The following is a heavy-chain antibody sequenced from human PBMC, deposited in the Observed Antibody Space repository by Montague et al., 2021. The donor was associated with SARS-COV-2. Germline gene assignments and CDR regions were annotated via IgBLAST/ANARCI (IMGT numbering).Heavy chain of an antibody. CDR2: ISLSGTT. V-gene: IGHV4-34*01. CDR3: ARWDPQTVTLIGLRGKSASDY. CDR1: GGSFSGYY. J-gene: IGHJ4*02. Sequence: SETLSLTCAVYGGSFSGYYWSWIRQSPGTGLERIAEISLSGTTNYNFNPSLRSRVTISVDTSKSQFSLKLSSVTAADTGVYYCARWDPQTVTLIGLRGKSASDYWGQGTLVTVSS. D-gene: IGHD4-23*01.